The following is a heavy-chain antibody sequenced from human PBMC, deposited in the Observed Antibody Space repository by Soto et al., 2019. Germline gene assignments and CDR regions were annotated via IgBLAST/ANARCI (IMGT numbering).Heavy chain of an antibody. V-gene: IGHV4-4*07. CDR3: AREARETVGDGYWCDP. CDR2: VYTSGNT. D-gene: IGHD2-21*02. CDR1: GDSFSGYY. J-gene: IGHJ5*02. Sequence: QVQLQESGPGLVKSSETLSLTCTVSGDSFSGYYCSWVRQPAGKGLEWIGRVYTSGNTDYNPSLKSRVTVSVDTSKNQFSLRLNSVTAADTAVYYCAREARETVGDGYWCDPWGQGTLVTVSS.